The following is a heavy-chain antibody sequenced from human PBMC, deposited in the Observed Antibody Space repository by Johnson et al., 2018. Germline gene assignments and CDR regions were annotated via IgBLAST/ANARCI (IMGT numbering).Heavy chain of an antibody. D-gene: IGHD6-19*01. V-gene: IGHV3-30-3*01. J-gene: IGHJ6*03. CDR2: ISYDGSNK. CDR3: ARDSEAVAGRNYYYYMDG. Sequence: VQLVESGGGVVQPGRSLRLSCAASGFTFSSYAMHWVRQAPGKGLEWVAVISYDGSNKYYADSVKGRFTISRDNAKNSLYLQMNSLGAEDTAVYYCARDSEAVAGRNYYYYMDGWGKGTTVTVSS. CDR1: GFTFSSYA.